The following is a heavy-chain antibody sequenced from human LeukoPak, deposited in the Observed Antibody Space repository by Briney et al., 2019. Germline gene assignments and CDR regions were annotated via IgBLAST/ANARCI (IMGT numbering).Heavy chain of an antibody. CDR2: ISYDGSNK. V-gene: IGHV3-30*03. J-gene: IGHJ6*02. Sequence: GSLRLSCAASGFTFSSYGMHWVRQAPGKGLEWVAVISYDGSNKYYADSVKGRFTISRDNSKNTLYLQMNSLRAEDTAVYYCARDDSGSYLVDYYYGMDVWGQGTTVTVSS. D-gene: IGHD1-26*01. CDR1: GFTFSSYG. CDR3: ARDDSGSYLVDYYYGMDV.